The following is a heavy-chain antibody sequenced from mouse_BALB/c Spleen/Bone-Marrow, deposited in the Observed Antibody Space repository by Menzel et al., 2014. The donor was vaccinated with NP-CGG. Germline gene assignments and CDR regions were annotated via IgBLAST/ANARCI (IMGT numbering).Heavy chain of an antibody. J-gene: IGHJ2*01. Sequence: EVQLVESGGGLVKPGGSLKLSCAASGFTFSSYARSWVRQTPEKRLEWVASISSGGSTYYPDSVKGRFTISRDNARNILYLQMSSLRSEDTAMYYCARDDYDDQYYFDYWGQGTTLTVSS. D-gene: IGHD2-4*01. CDR1: GFTFSSYA. CDR3: ARDDYDDQYYFDY. CDR2: ISSGGST. V-gene: IGHV5-6-5*01.